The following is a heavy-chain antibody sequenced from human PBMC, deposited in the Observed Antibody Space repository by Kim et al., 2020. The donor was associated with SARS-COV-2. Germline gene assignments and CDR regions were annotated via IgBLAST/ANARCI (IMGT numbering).Heavy chain of an antibody. CDR2: IIPILGIA. D-gene: IGHD1-26*01. CDR3: EVGALHGIVGASNAFDI. Sequence: SVKVSCKASGGTFSSYTISWVRQAPGQGLEWMGRIIPILGIANYAQKFQGRVTITADKSTSTAYMELSSLRSEDTAVYYCEVGALHGIVGASNAFDIWGQGTMVTVSS. V-gene: IGHV1-69*02. CDR1: GGTFSSYT. J-gene: IGHJ3*02.